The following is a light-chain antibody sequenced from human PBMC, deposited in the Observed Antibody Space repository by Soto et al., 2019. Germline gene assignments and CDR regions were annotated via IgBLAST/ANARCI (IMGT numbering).Light chain of an antibody. V-gene: IGLV2-8*01. CDR1: SSDVGGYNY. J-gene: IGLJ7*01. Sequence: QSALTQPPSASGSPGQSVTISCTGTSSDVGGYNYVSWYQQHPGKAPKLMIYEVSKRPSGVPDRFSGSKSGNTASLTVSGLQGEDEADYYCSSYAGSNRYAVFGGGTQLTVL. CDR3: SSYAGSNRYAV. CDR2: EVS.